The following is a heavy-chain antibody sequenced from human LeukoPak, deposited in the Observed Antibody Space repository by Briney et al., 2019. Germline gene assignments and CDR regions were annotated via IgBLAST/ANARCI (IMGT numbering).Heavy chain of an antibody. J-gene: IGHJ4*02. CDR2: INTNTGNP. CDR1: GYTFTSYA. V-gene: IGHV7-4-1*02. Sequence: ASVKVSCKASGYTFTSYAMNWVRQAPGQGLEWMGWINTNTGNPTYAQGFTGRFVFSLDTSVSTAYLQISSLKAEDTAVYYCARGPVRRHYYGSGSKPLDYWGQGTLVTVSS. D-gene: IGHD3-10*01. CDR3: ARGPVRRHYYGSGSKPLDY.